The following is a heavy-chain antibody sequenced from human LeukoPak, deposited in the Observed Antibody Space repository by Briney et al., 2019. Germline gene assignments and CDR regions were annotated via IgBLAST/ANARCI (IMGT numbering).Heavy chain of an antibody. V-gene: IGHV4-39*01. D-gene: IGHD6-13*01. J-gene: IGHJ6*03. CDR1: GGSISSSSYY. Sequence: PSETLSLTCTVSGGSISSSSYYWGWIRQPPGKGLEWIGSIYYSGSTYYNPSLKSRVTISVDTSENQFSLKLSSVTAADTAVYYCARVQYSSSWYKSHYYYYMDVWGKGTTVTVSS. CDR2: IYYSGST. CDR3: ARVQYSSSWYKSHYYYYMDV.